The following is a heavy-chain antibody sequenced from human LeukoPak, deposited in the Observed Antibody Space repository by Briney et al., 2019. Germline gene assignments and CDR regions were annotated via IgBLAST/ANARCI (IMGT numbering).Heavy chain of an antibody. CDR2: ISAYNGNT. CDR1: GYTFTSYG. Sequence: GASVKVSCKASGYTFTSYGISWVRQAPGQGLEWMGWISAYNGNTNYAQKLQGRVTMTTDTSTSTAYMELRSLRSDDTAVYYCARDYYDILTGYYNYYYYYYMDVWGKGTTVTVSS. J-gene: IGHJ6*03. CDR3: ARDYYDILTGYYNYYYYYYMDV. V-gene: IGHV1-18*01. D-gene: IGHD3-9*01.